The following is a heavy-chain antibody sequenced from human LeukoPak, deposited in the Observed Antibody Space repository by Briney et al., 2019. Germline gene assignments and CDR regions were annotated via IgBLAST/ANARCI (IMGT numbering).Heavy chain of an antibody. Sequence: ASVKVSCKASGYTFTGYYMHWVREAPGQGLEWMGWINPNSGGTNYAQKFQGRVTMTRDTSISTAYMELSSLRSDDTAVYYCARDGATSSSPFDYWGQGTLVTVSS. J-gene: IGHJ4*02. CDR1: GYTFTGYY. CDR3: ARDGATSSSPFDY. CDR2: INPNSGGT. D-gene: IGHD1-1*01. V-gene: IGHV1-2*02.